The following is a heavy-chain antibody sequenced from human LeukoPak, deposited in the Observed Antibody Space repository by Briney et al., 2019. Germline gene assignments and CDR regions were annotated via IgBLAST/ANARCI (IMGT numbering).Heavy chain of an antibody. J-gene: IGHJ3*02. CDR3: ARDRGCGTNCYSAFDI. V-gene: IGHV1-46*01. CDR1: VYTFTSYY. D-gene: IGHD2-21*02. CDR2: INPSGGST. Sequence: ASVKVSCKASVYTFTSYYIHWVRQAPGQGLEWMGIINPSGGSTNYAQKFQGRVTMTRDTSTTTVYMELSSLRSEDTAVYYCARDRGCGTNCYSAFDIWGQGTMITVSS.